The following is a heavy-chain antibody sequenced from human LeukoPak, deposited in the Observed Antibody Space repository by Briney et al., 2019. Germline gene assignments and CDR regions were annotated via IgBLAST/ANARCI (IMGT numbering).Heavy chain of an antibody. D-gene: IGHD3-22*01. V-gene: IGHV3-48*01. CDR1: GFTFSSYT. J-gene: IGHJ5*02. CDR2: IGTSSTTI. CDR3: ARFGRGYCFDP. Sequence: GGSLRLSCAASGFTFSSYTMNWVRQPPGKGLEWVSNIGTSSTTIYYADSVKGRFTISRDNAKNSLYLQMNSLRADDTAVYYCARFGRGYCFDPWGQGTLVTVSS.